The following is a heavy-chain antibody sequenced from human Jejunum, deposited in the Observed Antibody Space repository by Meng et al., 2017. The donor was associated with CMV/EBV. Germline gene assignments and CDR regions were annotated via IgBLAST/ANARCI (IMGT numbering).Heavy chain of an antibody. CDR2: IDYSGTT. CDR1: GGSFSGYY. V-gene: IGHV4-59*01. Sequence: VSGGSFSGYYWNWIRQPAGKGLEWLGNIDYSGTTKYNPSLKSRVTISVDTSKTQFSLKLSSVTAADTAVYYCARGWGTTSPFDSWGQGKLVTVSS. D-gene: IGHD1-1*01. CDR3: ARGWGTTSPFDS. J-gene: IGHJ4*02.